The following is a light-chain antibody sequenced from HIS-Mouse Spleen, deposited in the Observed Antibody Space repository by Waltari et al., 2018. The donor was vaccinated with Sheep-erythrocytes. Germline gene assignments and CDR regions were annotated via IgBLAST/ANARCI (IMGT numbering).Light chain of an antibody. Sequence: SYELTQPPSVSVSPGKTARITCSGDALPKKYADWYQQKSGQAPVLVIYEDSKRPSGIPERFSGSSSGTMATLTISGAQVEDEADYYCYSTDSSGNGVFGGGTKLTVL. CDR2: EDS. CDR3: YSTDSSGNGV. CDR1: ALPKKY. J-gene: IGLJ2*01. V-gene: IGLV3-10*01.